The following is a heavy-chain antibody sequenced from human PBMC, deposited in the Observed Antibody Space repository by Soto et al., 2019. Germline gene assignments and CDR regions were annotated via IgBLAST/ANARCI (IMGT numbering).Heavy chain of an antibody. Sequence: GASVKVSCKAPGDTFTSYYLNWVRQAPGQGLEWVGVINPHGGSTKYAQKFQGRITMTRDTSRSTVYMELSSLRSDDTAIYYCARSSGGNFGIIIEGSNWFDPWGQGTLVTVSS. V-gene: IGHV1-46*01. J-gene: IGHJ5*02. CDR2: INPHGGST. CDR1: GDTFTSYY. D-gene: IGHD3-3*01. CDR3: ARSSGGNFGIIIEGSNWFDP.